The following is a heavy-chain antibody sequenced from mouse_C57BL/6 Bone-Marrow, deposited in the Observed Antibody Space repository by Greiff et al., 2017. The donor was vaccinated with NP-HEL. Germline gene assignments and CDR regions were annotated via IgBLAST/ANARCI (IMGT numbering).Heavy chain of an antibody. CDR3: ARDGLGSFAY. CDR2: INPSTGGT. CDR1: GYSFTGYY. D-gene: IGHD4-1*01. V-gene: IGHV1-42*01. Sequence: EVQLQQSGPELVKPGASVKISCKASGYSFTGYYMNWVKQSPEKSLEWIGEINPSTGGTTYNQKFKAKATLTVDKSSSTAYMQLKSLTSEDSAVYYCARDGLGSFAYWGQGTLVTVSA. J-gene: IGHJ3*01.